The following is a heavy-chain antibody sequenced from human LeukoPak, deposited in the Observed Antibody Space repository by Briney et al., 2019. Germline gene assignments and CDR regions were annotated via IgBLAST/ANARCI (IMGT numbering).Heavy chain of an antibody. CDR2: VSGGGGST. CDR1: GFTFSSHA. Sequence: GGSLRLSCAASGFTFSSHAMNWVRQAPGKGLEWVSAVSGGGGSTYYADSVKGRFTISRDNSKNTIYLQMNSLRAEDTAVYFCAKRAYSDSSSYLGSIDYWGQGTQVTVST. D-gene: IGHD3-22*01. CDR3: AKRAYSDSSSYLGSIDY. V-gene: IGHV3-23*01. J-gene: IGHJ4*02.